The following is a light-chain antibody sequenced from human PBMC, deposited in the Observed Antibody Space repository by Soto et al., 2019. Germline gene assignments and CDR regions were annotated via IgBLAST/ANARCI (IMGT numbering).Light chain of an antibody. CDR2: KAS. CDR3: QQYNSYSTWT. CDR1: QTISTS. V-gene: IGKV1-5*03. Sequence: DIQMTQSPSTLSASVGDRVTITCRASQTISTSLAWYQQKPGKAPKLLIYKASTLERGVPSRFSGSGSGIEFTLTISSLQADDFATYYCQQYNSYSTWTFGQGTKVEIK. J-gene: IGKJ1*01.